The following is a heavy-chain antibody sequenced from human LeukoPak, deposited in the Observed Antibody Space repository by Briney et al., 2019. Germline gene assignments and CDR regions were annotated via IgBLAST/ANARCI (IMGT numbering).Heavy chain of an antibody. CDR3: ARDLGQYYDTSDNWFDP. J-gene: IGHJ5*02. V-gene: IGHV3-74*01. CDR1: GFTFSNYW. CDR2: INSDGINT. D-gene: IGHD3-22*01. Sequence: GGSLRLSCAASGFTFSNYWMHWVRQAPGKGLVWVSRINSDGINTSYADSVKGRFTISRDNAKNTLNLQMNSLRAKDTAVYYCARDLGQYYDTSDNWFDPWGQGTLVTVSS.